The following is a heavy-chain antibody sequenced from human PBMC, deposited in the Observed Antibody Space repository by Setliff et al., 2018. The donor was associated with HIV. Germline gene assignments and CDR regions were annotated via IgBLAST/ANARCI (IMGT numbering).Heavy chain of an antibody. V-gene: IGHV4-39*07. Sequence: SETLSLTCNVSGFSFRNSFYNWGWIRQPPGKGLEWIGSIYYSGSTYYNPSLKSQVTLSVDTSKNQFSLKLSSVTAADTAVYYCAREVVVGATGGMDVWGQGTTVTVSS. CDR2: IYYSGST. J-gene: IGHJ6*02. CDR3: AREVVVGATGGMDV. CDR1: GFSFRNSFYN. D-gene: IGHD1-26*01.